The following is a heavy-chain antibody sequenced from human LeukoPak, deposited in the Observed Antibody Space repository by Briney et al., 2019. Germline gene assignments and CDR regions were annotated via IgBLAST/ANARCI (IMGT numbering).Heavy chain of an antibody. J-gene: IGHJ4*02. D-gene: IGHD3-22*01. Sequence: GGSLRLSCAASGFTFSSYWMHWVRQAPGKGLVWVSRINSDGSSTSYADSVKGRFTISRDNAKNTLYLQMNSLRAEDTAVYYCARLYSTNPYYYDSSGYSSTPFDYWGQGTLVTVSS. CDR1: GFTFSSYW. V-gene: IGHV3-74*01. CDR3: ARLYSTNPYYYDSSGYSSTPFDY. CDR2: INSDGSST.